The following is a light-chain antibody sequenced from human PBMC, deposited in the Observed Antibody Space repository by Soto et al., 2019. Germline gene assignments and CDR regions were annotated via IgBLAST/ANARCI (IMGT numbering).Light chain of an antibody. CDR2: DDS. V-gene: IGLV3-21*02. CDR1: NIGVKS. Sequence: SYELTQPPSVSVAPGQTAKITCGGKNIGVKSVNWYLQKPGQAPVLVVYDDSDRPSGIPERFSGSNSNDGATLTISRVEAGDEADYYCQVWDTYVDHGVFGGGTKLTVL. J-gene: IGLJ3*02. CDR3: QVWDTYVDHGV.